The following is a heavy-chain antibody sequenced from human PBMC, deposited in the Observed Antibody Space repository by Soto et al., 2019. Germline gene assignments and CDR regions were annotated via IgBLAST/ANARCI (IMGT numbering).Heavy chain of an antibody. J-gene: IGHJ3*02. CDR2: SYHSGST. V-gene: IGHV4-30-2*01. CDR3: ARAHGSGWGACDI. Sequence: QLQLQQSGSGLVKPSQTLSLICAVSGGSISSGGYSWSWMRQPPGMGLEWIGYSYHSGSTYSNPSLKGRVTLSVYSSKNQFSLKLSSVPAADTPEYYCARAHGSGWGACDIWGQGTIVTVSS. D-gene: IGHD3-10*01. CDR1: GGSISSGGYS.